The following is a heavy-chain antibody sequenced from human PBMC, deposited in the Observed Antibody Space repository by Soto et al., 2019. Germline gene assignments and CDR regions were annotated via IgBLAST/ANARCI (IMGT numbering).Heavy chain of an antibody. D-gene: IGHD3-3*01. CDR1: GYTFTSYD. Sequence: ASVKVSCKASGYTFTSYDINWVRQATGQGLEWMGWMNPNSGNTGYAQKFQGRVTMTRNTSISTAYMELSSLRSEDTAVYYRARGSVVLRFLEWSTNWFDPWGQGTLVTVSS. CDR2: MNPNSGNT. V-gene: IGHV1-8*01. CDR3: ARGSVVLRFLEWSTNWFDP. J-gene: IGHJ5*02.